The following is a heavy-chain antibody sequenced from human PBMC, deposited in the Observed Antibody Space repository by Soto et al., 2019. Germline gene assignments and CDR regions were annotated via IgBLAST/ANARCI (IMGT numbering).Heavy chain of an antibody. CDR2: TYFRSKWYN. D-gene: IGHD5-12*01. J-gene: IGHJ5*02. V-gene: IGHV6-1*01. CDR1: GDSVSSNTAS. CDR3: AKGDNLGRKTGYAIDP. Sequence: SQTLSLTCAISGDSVSSNTASWNWIRQSPSRGLEWLGRTYFRSKWYNDYAVSVKSRIIINPDTSNNQFSLQLNSVTPEDTAVYFCAKGDNLGRKTGYAIDPWGQGIIVTVSS.